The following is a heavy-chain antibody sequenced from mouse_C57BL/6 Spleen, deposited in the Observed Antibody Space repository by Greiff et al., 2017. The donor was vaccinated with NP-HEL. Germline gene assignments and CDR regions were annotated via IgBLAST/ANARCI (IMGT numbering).Heavy chain of an antibody. V-gene: IGHV6-3*01. CDR1: GFTFSNYW. J-gene: IGHJ2*01. D-gene: IGHD1-1*01. CDR2: IRLKSDNYAT. CDR3: TGTVVAPYYFDY. Sequence: EVKVEESGGGLVQPGGSMKLSCVASGFTFSNYWMNWVRQSPEKGLEWVAQIRLKSDNYATHYAESVKGRFTISRDDSKSSVYLQMNNLRAEDTGIYYCTGTVVAPYYFDYWGQGTTLTVSS.